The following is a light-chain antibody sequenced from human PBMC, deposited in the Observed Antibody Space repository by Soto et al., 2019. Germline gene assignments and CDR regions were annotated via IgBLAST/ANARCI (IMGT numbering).Light chain of an antibody. CDR2: VGPGGVMG. J-gene: IGLJ2*01. CDR1: SGYSNNK. V-gene: IGLV9-49*01. CDR3: GADHGSGRDFGVV. Sequence: QSVLTQPRSASASLGATVTLTCTLSSGYSNNKVDWYLQRPGKGPRFVMRVGPGGVMGAKGDAIPDRFSVLASGLNRYLTIKNIQEEDEGDYHCGADHGSGRDFGVVFGGGTKLTVL.